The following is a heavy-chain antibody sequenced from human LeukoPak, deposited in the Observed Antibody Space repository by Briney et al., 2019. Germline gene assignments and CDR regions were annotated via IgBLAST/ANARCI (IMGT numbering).Heavy chain of an antibody. D-gene: IGHD5-18*01. V-gene: IGHV3-30*04. J-gene: IGHJ4*02. Sequence: KPGRSLRLSCAASGFTFSSYAMHWVRQAPGKGLEWVAVISYDGSNKYYADSVKGRFTISRDNSKNTLYLQMNSLRAEDTAVYCCVHSYGFSYFDYWGQGTLVTVSS. CDR3: VHSYGFSYFDY. CDR2: ISYDGSNK. CDR1: GFTFSSYA.